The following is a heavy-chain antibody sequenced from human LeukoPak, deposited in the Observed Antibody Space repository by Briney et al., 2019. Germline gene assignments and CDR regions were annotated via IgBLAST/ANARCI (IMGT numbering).Heavy chain of an antibody. CDR2: INPSGGST. J-gene: IGHJ4*02. D-gene: IGHD3-22*01. Sequence: ASVKVSCKASGYTLTSYYMHWVRQAPGQGLEWMGIINPSGGSTSYAQKFQGRVTMTRDTSTSTVYMELSSLRSEDTAVYYCAREGTMIVVVTKDYFDYWGQGTLVTVSS. CDR3: AREGTMIVVVTKDYFDY. CDR1: GYTLTSYY. V-gene: IGHV1-46*01.